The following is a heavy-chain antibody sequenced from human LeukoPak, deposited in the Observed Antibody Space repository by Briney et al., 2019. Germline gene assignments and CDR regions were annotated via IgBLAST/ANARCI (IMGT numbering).Heavy chain of an antibody. CDR2: INWNSGTM. CDR1: GFSFADAT. Sequence: GRSLRLSCAASGFSFADATMHWVRQVPGRGLEWVSGINWNSGTMGYADSVKGRFTVSRDNAKNSLYLQMNSLKTEDTALYYCAKDPYMDVWGKGTTVTVSS. J-gene: IGHJ6*03. V-gene: IGHV3-9*01. CDR3: AKDPYMDV.